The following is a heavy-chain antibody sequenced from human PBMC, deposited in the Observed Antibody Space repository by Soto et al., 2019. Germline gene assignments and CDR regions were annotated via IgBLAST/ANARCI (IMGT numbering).Heavy chain of an antibody. CDR2: IYPGDSDT. V-gene: IGHV5-51*01. CDR3: ARQIITMISPGAFDI. CDR1: GYSFTSYW. Sequence: PGESLKISCKGSGYSFTSYWISWVRQMPGKGLEWMGSIYPGDSDTRYSPSFQGQVTVSADKSISTAYLQWSSLKASDTAMYYCARQIITMISPGAFDIWGQGTMVTVSS. J-gene: IGHJ3*02. D-gene: IGHD3-22*01.